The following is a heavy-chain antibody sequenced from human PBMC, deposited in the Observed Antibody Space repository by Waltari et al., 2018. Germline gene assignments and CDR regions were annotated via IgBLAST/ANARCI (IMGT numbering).Heavy chain of an antibody. Sequence: QVQLQESGPGLVKPSQTLSLTCTVSGGSISSGGYYWSWIRQHPGKGLEWIGYIYHIGRTYYNTSLKSRVTISVDRSKNQFSLKLSAVTAADTAVYYCARDRAREGYFDYWGQGTLVTVSS. J-gene: IGHJ4*02. CDR2: IYHIGRT. D-gene: IGHD6-6*01. V-gene: IGHV4-31*03. CDR3: ARDRAREGYFDY. CDR1: GGSISSGGYY.